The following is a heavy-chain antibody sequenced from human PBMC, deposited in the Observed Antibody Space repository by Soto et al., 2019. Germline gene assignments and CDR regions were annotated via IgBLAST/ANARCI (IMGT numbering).Heavy chain of an antibody. CDR1: GGSISSSSYY. D-gene: IGHD5-18*01. J-gene: IGHJ5*02. CDR3: AREGYSYGYDSWFDP. Sequence: SETLSLTCTVSGGSISSSSYYWGWIRQPPGKGLEWIGSIYYSGSTYYNPSLKSRVTISVDTSKNQFSLKLSSVTAADTAVYYCAREGYSYGYDSWFDPWGQGTLVTVSS. CDR2: IYYSGST. V-gene: IGHV4-39*02.